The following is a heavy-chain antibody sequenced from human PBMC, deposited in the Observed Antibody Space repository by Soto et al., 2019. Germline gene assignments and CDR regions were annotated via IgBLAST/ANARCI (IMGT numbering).Heavy chain of an antibody. CDR2: ISYDGSNK. V-gene: IGHV3-30-3*01. CDR3: ARAEYSSSSIPFY. Sequence: QVQLVESGGGVVQPGRSLRLSCAASGFTFSSYAMHWVRQAPGKGLEWVAVISYDGSNKYYADSVKCRFTISRDNSKNTLYLQMNSLRAEDTAVYYCARAEYSSSSIPFYWGQGTLVTVSS. J-gene: IGHJ4*02. CDR1: GFTFSSYA. D-gene: IGHD6-6*01.